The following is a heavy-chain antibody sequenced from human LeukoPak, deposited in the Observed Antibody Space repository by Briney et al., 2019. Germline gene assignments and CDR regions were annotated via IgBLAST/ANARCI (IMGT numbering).Heavy chain of an antibody. CDR2: ISYDGSTK. J-gene: IGHJ4*01. CDR1: GFTFSNYA. V-gene: IGHV3-30*18. CDR3: PKDPNYKGPGISPKY. Sequence: GRSLRLSCEASGFTFSNYAMHWVRRAPGKGLEWVALISYDGSTKHYADSVKGRFTISRDNSKNTLSLQINSLSSENTAVNSFPKDPNYKGPGISPKYWGQEPWSPSPQ. D-gene: IGHD3-10*01.